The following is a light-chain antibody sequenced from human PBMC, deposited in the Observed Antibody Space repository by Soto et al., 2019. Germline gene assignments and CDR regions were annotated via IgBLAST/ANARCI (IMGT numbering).Light chain of an antibody. J-gene: IGLJ1*01. V-gene: IGLV2-14*01. CDR1: SSDVGGYNY. CDR3: SSYTSSSTL. CDR2: AVT. Sequence: SVLTQPSSLSGSPGQSITLSCPGTSSDVGGYNYVSWYQQHPGKAPKLMIYAVTDRPSGVSSRFSGSKSGNTASLTISGLQAEDEADYYCSSYTSSSTLFGTGTKV.